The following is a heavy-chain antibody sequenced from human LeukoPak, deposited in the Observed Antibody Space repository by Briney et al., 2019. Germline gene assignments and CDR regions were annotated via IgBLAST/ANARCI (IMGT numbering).Heavy chain of an antibody. CDR2: IHYSGST. CDR1: GGSISGYY. J-gene: IGHJ4*02. D-gene: IGHD3-10*01. CDR3: ARGEITMVRRVIITKSPFDY. V-gene: IGHV4-59*08. Sequence: SETLSLTCSVSGGSISGYYWGWIRQPPGKGLEWIGYIHYSGSTNCNPSLKSRVTMSVDTSKNQFSLKLSSVTAADTAVYYCARGEITMVRRVIITKSPFDYWGQGTLVTVSS.